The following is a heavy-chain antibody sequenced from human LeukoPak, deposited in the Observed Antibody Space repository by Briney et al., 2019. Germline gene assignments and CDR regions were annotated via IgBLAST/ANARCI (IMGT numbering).Heavy chain of an antibody. CDR3: ASDDYGDPGLDAFDI. J-gene: IGHJ3*02. Sequence: GGSLRLSCAASGFTVSGNYMSWVRQAPGKGLEWVSVIYSGGSTYYADSVKGRFTISRDNSKNTLYLQMNSLRAEDTAVYYCASDDYGDPGLDAFDIWGQGTMVTVSS. V-gene: IGHV3-66*01. CDR2: IYSGGST. D-gene: IGHD4-17*01. CDR1: GFTVSGNY.